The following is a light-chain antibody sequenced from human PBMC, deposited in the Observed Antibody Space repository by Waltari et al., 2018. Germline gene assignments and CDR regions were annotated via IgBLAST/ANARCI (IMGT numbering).Light chain of an antibody. Sequence: QAALTQPASASGSPGQSITISCTGGNSDFGNYNIVYWYQKHPGKAPKLIIYEVTNRPSGISDRFSGFKTGNTASLTISGLQAEDEADYYCCSYAGSWIWVFGGGTELTVL. V-gene: IGLV2-23*02. CDR1: NSDFGNYNI. CDR3: CSYAGSWIWV. J-gene: IGLJ3*02. CDR2: EVT.